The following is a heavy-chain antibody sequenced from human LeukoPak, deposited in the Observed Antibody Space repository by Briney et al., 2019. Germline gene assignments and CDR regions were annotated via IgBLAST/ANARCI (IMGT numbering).Heavy chain of an antibody. Sequence: SETLSLTCTVSGDSISSGSYYWSWIRQPAGMGLEWIGRIYTSGSTNYNPSLKSRVTISLDTSKNQCSLKLSSVTAADTAVYYCAGYCSSTSCYGEGYWGQGTLVTVSS. CDR3: AGYCSSTSCYGEGY. CDR1: GDSISSGSYY. D-gene: IGHD2-2*01. J-gene: IGHJ4*02. V-gene: IGHV4-61*02. CDR2: IYTSGST.